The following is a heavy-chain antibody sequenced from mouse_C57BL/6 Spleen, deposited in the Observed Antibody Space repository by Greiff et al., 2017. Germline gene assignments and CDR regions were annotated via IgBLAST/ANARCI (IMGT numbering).Heavy chain of an antibody. Sequence: EVQGVESGGGLVKPGGSLKLSCAASGFTFSSYAMSWVRQTPEKRLEWVATISDGGSYTYYPDNVKGRFTISRDNAKNNLYLQMSHLKSEDTAMYYCARQLGRGDWYFDVWGTGTTVTVSS. CDR2: ISDGGSYT. CDR3: ARQLGRGDWYFDV. V-gene: IGHV5-4*01. D-gene: IGHD4-1*02. J-gene: IGHJ1*03. CDR1: GFTFSSYA.